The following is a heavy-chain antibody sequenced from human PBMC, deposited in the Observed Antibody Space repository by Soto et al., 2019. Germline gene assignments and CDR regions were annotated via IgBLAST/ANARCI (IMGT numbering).Heavy chain of an antibody. D-gene: IGHD2-15*01. CDR1: GGAFSDYA. V-gene: IGHV1-69*12. Sequence: QVQLVQSGAEVKKPGSSVKVSCKASGGAFSDYAFSWVRQAPGQGLEWLGGIMPIFRAPDYAQKFQGRVKSTADEFTRTAYMEMNSLRSEATAVYYWASWLKGPDIGNYYYGMDVWGQGTTVTVS. CDR3: ASWLKGPDIGNYYYGMDV. J-gene: IGHJ6*02. CDR2: IMPIFRAP.